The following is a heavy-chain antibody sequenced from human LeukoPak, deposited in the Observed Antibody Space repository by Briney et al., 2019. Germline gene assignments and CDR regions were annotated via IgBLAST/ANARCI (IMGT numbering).Heavy chain of an antibody. CDR1: GYTFTSYY. CDR2: INPSGGST. J-gene: IGHJ4*02. V-gene: IGHV1-46*01. Sequence: GASVKVSCKASGYTFTSYYMHWVRQAPGQGLEWMGIINPSGGSTSYAQKFQGRVTMTRDMSTSTVYMELSSLRSEDTAVYYCAGGYYDFWSGPQYFDYWGQGTLVTVSS. CDR3: AGGYYDFWSGPQYFDY. D-gene: IGHD3-3*01.